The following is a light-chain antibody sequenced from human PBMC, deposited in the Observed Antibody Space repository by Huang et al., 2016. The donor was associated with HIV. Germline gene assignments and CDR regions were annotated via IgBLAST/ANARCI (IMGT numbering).Light chain of an antibody. J-gene: IGKJ4*01. Sequence: IILTQSPATLSVSPGEGATLSVRASQCIGTNLAWDQQGPGQAPRLLVYGASTRATGVPVRFSGSGSGTQFNLTLSSLQSEDFATYYCQHYSNWPPLTFGGGTKVDI. CDR2: GAS. CDR3: QHYSNWPPLT. V-gene: IGKV3-15*01. CDR1: QCIGTN.